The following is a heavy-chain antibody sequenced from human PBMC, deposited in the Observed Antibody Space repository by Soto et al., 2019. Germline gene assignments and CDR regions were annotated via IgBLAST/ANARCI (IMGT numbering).Heavy chain of an antibody. CDR1: GGSFSGYY. Sequence: SETLSLTCAVYGGSFSGYYWSWIRQPPGKGLERIGEINHSGSTNYNPSLKSRVTISVDTSKNQFSLKLSSVTAADTAVYYCARGKILRYCSGGSCPPTRYYGMDVWGQGTTVTVSS. CDR2: INHSGST. D-gene: IGHD2-15*01. J-gene: IGHJ6*02. V-gene: IGHV4-34*01. CDR3: ARGKILRYCSGGSCPPTRYYGMDV.